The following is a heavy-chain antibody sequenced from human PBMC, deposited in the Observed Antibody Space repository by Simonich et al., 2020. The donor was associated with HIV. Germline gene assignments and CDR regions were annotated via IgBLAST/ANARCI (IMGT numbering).Heavy chain of an antibody. CDR2: IKPYNLNT. V-gene: IGHV1-18*01. J-gene: IGHJ4*02. Sequence: QVQLVQSGAEVKKPGASVKVSCKASGYTFTNYFITWVRQAPGQGLEWMGWIKPYNLNTNYAQKLQELQGRVTMTTDTSTSTVYMELRSLTADDTAVYYCARGTRFDYWGQGTLVIVSS. CDR1: GYTFTNYF. CDR3: ARGTRFDY. D-gene: IGHD1-7*01.